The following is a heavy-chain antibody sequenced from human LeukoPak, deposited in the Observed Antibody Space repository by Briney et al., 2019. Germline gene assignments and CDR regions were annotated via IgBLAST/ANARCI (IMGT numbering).Heavy chain of an antibody. Sequence: GGSLRLSCAASGFTFSSYAMSWVRQAPGKGLEWVSAISGSGGSTYYADSVKGRFTIFRDNSKNTLDLQMNSLRAEDTAVYYCARDRSYDFWSGYSTPDYWGQGTLVTVSS. V-gene: IGHV3-23*01. D-gene: IGHD3-3*01. CDR3: ARDRSYDFWSGYSTPDY. J-gene: IGHJ4*02. CDR2: ISGSGGST. CDR1: GFTFSSYA.